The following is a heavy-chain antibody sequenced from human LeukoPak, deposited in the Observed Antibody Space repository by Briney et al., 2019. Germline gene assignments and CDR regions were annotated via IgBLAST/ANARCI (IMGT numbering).Heavy chain of an antibody. CDR2: MNPNNGGT. J-gene: IGHJ4*02. CDR3: ARVLGYCTTSALRHEEPTVDY. Sequence: ASVKVSCKASGYTFTAYYIHWVRQAPGQGLEWIGWMNPNNGGTHYAQEFQGRVTMTSDTSISTTYMDLTSLKSEDTAVYYCARVLGYCTTSALRHEEPTVDYWGQGTQVTVSS. CDR1: GYTFTAYY. D-gene: IGHD2-8*01. V-gene: IGHV1-2*02.